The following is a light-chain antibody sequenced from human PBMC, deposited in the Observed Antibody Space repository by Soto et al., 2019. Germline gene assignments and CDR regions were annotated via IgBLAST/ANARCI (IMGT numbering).Light chain of an antibody. Sequence: EIVLTQSPATLSLSPGERATLSWRASQSVTSYLAWYQQKPGQAPRLLIYDVFNRATGIPARFSGSGSGTDFTLTISSLEPEDFAVYYCQQRSNWPLTFGGGTKVEIK. CDR3: QQRSNWPLT. J-gene: IGKJ4*01. CDR2: DVF. V-gene: IGKV3-11*01. CDR1: QSVTSY.